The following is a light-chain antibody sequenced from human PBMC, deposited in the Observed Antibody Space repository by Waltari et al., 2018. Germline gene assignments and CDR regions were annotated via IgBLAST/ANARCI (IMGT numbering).Light chain of an antibody. Sequence: QSVLTQPPSVSGTPGKRVPFSCSGSNPNFGGTLLNGYKQHPGKPPNPLIYNDTQGPSGVPDRFSASKSGTSAALAITGLQSEDEADYYCAVWDDSLGGVFGGGTKLTVL. J-gene: IGLJ3*02. CDR3: AVWDDSLGGV. CDR1: NPNFGGTL. CDR2: NDT. V-gene: IGLV1-44*01.